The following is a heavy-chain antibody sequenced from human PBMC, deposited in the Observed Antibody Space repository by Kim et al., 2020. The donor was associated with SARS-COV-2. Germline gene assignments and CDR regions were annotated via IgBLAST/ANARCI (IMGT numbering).Heavy chain of an antibody. D-gene: IGHD3-10*01. CDR1: GGSISSSSYY. CDR2: IYYSGST. J-gene: IGHJ5*01. V-gene: IGHV4-39*01. Sequence: SETLSLTCTVPGGSISSSSYYWGWIRQPPGKGLEWIGSIYYSGSTYYNPSLKSRVTISVDTSKNQFSLKLSSVTAADTAVYYCARHPTRLWFGELLGWFDPWGQGTLVTVSS. CDR3: ARHPTRLWFGELLGWFDP.